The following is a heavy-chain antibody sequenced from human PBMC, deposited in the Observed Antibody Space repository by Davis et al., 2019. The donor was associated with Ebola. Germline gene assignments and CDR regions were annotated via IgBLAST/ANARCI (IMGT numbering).Heavy chain of an antibody. CDR2: IKQDGSEK. V-gene: IGHV3-7*01. D-gene: IGHD6-6*01. J-gene: IGHJ4*02. CDR3: GRDGSYSSASGDY. Sequence: PGGSLRLSCAASGFTFSSYWMSWVRQAPGKGLEWVANIKQDGSEKYYVDSAKGRFTISSDNAKNSQNLQMNSLRAEDKAVDYCGRDGSYSSASGDYWGQGTLVTVSS. CDR1: GFTFSSYW.